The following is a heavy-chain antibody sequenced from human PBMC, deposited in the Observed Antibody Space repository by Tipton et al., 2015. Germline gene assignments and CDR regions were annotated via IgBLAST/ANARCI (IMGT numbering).Heavy chain of an antibody. D-gene: IGHD6-13*01. J-gene: IGHJ4*02. CDR2: IYYSGST. CDR3: AKLVGAGQATAALFVY. CDR1: GGSVSYGGYY. V-gene: IGHV4-31*03. Sequence: LRLSCSVSGGSVSYGGYYWTWIRQHPGKGLEWIGYIYYSGSTYYNPSLKSRVTISVDTSKNQFSLKLSSVTAEDTAVYFCAKLVGAGQATAALFVYWGQGTLVTVSS.